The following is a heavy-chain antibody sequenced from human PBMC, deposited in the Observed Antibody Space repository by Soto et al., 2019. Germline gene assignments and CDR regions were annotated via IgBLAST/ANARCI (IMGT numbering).Heavy chain of an antibody. CDR3: ARGKYSGYDVDY. CDR1: GGTFSSYA. CDR2: IIPIFGTA. V-gene: IGHV1-69*13. J-gene: IGHJ4*02. D-gene: IGHD5-12*01. Sequence: GASVKVSCKASGGTFSSYAISWVRQAPGQGLEWMGGIIPIFGTANYAQKFQGRVTITADESMSTAYMELSSLRSEDTAVYYCARGKYSGYDVDYWGQGTLVTVSS.